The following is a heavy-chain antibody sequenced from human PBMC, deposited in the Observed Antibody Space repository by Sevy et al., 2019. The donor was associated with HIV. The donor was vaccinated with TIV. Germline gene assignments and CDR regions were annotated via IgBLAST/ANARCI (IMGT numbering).Heavy chain of an antibody. CDR2: ISAYNGNT. Sequence: ASVKVSCKASGYTFTSYGISWVRQAPGQGLEWMGWISAYNGNTNYAQKFQGRVTMTTDTSTSTAYMELRSLRSDDTAVYYCARTYDSSGYYFIFDYWGQGTLVTVSS. CDR1: GYTFTSYG. J-gene: IGHJ4*02. CDR3: ARTYDSSGYYFIFDY. V-gene: IGHV1-18*01. D-gene: IGHD3-22*01.